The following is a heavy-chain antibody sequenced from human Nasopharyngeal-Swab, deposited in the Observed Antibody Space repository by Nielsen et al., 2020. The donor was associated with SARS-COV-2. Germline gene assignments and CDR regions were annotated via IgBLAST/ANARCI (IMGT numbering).Heavy chain of an antibody. CDR1: GGSISSYY. CDR2: IYYSGST. D-gene: IGHD3-22*01. CDR3: ARQLDYYDSSGYYLRYFDY. J-gene: IGHJ4*02. Sequence: SETLSLTCTVSGGSISSYYWSWIRQPPGKGLEWIGYIYYSGSTNYNPSLKSRVTISVDTSKNQFSLKLGSVTAADTAVYYCARQLDYYDSSGYYLRYFDYWGQGTLVTVSS. V-gene: IGHV4-59*08.